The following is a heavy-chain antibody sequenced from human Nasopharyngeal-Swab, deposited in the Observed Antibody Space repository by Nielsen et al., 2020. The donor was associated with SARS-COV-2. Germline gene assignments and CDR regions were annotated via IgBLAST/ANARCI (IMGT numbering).Heavy chain of an antibody. D-gene: IGHD5-12*01. Sequence: GGSLRLSCAASGFIFSNYAMSWVRQAPGKGLEWVSTINNRGDDTHYADSVRGRFTVSRDNSKNTLYLQMNSLRGEDTAIYYCVKDLAYDEVSWGQGTLVTVSS. CDR1: GFIFSNYA. J-gene: IGHJ5*02. V-gene: IGHV3-23*01. CDR3: VKDLAYDEVS. CDR2: INNRGDDT.